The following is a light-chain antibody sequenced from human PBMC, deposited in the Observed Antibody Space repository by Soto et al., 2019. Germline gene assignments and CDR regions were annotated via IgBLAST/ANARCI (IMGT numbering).Light chain of an antibody. J-gene: IGKJ5*01. CDR2: DAS. CDR3: QQRSNWPPIT. V-gene: IGKV3-11*01. Sequence: EIVMPPSLATLSVSPGESAPLSCRASQSVSSYLAWYQQKPGQAPRLLIYDASNRATGIPARFSGSGSGTDFTLTISSLQPEDFAVYYCQQRSNWPPITFGQGTQLEIK. CDR1: QSVSSY.